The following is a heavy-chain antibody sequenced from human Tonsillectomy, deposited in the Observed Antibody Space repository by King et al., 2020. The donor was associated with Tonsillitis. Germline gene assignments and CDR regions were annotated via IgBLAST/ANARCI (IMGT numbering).Heavy chain of an antibody. CDR1: GFTFSSYG. D-gene: IGHD3/OR15-3a*01. CDR2: IRYDGSNK. Sequence: VQLVESGGGVVQPGGSLRLSCAASGFTFSSYGMHWVRQAPGKGLEWVAFIRYDGSNKYYADSVKGRFTISRDNSKNTLYLQMNSLRAEDTAVYYCAKVLRGWAGPSFDYWGQGTLVTVSS. V-gene: IGHV3-30*02. J-gene: IGHJ4*02. CDR3: AKVLRGWAGPSFDY.